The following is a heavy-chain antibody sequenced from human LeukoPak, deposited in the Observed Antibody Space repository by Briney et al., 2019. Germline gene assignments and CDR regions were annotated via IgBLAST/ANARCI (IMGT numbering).Heavy chain of an antibody. CDR3: ARDSNYDILTGYYKSHYMDV. D-gene: IGHD3-9*01. V-gene: IGHV3-48*01. CDR2: ISSSSSTT. J-gene: IGHJ6*03. Sequence: GGSLRLSCAASGFTFSSYSMNWVRQAPGKGLEWVSYISSSSSTTYYADSVKGRFTISRDNAKNSLYLQMNSLRAEDTAVYYCARDSNYDILTGYYKSHYMDVWGKGTTVTVSS. CDR1: GFTFSSYS.